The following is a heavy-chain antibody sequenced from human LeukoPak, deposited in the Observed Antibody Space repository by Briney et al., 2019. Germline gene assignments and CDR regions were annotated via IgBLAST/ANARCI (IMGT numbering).Heavy chain of an antibody. Sequence: DPGGSLRLSCAASGFTFSSYSMNWVRQAPGKGLEWVSYISSSSSSIHYADSVKGRFTISRDNAKNSLYLQMNSLRAEDTAVYYCASPPRIAAVGTPRDYWGQGTLVTVSS. CDR3: ASPPRIAAVGTPRDY. CDR2: ISSSSSSI. CDR1: GFTFSSYS. V-gene: IGHV3-48*04. J-gene: IGHJ4*02. D-gene: IGHD6-13*01.